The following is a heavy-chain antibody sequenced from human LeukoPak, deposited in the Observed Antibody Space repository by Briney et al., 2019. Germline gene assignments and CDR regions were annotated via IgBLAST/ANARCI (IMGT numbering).Heavy chain of an antibody. V-gene: IGHV1-69*05. J-gene: IGHJ4*02. CDR3: ARSRDTAMVISPALSY. CDR2: IIPIFGTA. D-gene: IGHD5-18*01. Sequence: GSSVKVSCKASGGTFSSYAISWVRQAPGQGLEWMGGIIPIFGTANYAQKCQGRVTITTDESTSTAYMELSSLRSEDTAVYYCARSRDTAMVISPALSYWGQGTLVTVSS. CDR1: GGTFSSYA.